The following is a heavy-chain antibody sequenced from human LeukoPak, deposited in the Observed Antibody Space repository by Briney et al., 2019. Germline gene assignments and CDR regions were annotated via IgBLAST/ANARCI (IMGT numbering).Heavy chain of an antibody. V-gene: IGHV3-21*01. D-gene: IGHD1-7*01. Sequence: PGGSLRLSCAASGLTFSSYSMNWVRQAPGKGLEWVSSISSSSSYIYYADSVKGRLTISRDNAKNSLYLQMNSLRAEDTAVYYCARGAPEYNWNYPPGENWFDPWGQGTLVTVSS. CDR3: ARGAPEYNWNYPPGENWFDP. CDR1: GLTFSSYS. J-gene: IGHJ5*02. CDR2: ISSSSSYI.